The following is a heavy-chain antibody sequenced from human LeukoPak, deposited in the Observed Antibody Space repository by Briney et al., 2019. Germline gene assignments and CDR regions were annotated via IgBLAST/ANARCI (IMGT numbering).Heavy chain of an antibody. CDR1: GGSISSYY. D-gene: IGHD5-24*01. Sequence: KSSETLSLTCTVSGGSISSYYWSWIRQPPGKGLEWIGYIYYSGSTNYNPSLKSRVTISVDTSKNQFSLKLSSVTAADTAVYYCARGRRDGYNRRFSYFDYWGQGTLVTVSS. CDR3: ARGRRDGYNRRFSYFDY. J-gene: IGHJ4*02. V-gene: IGHV4-59*01. CDR2: IYYSGST.